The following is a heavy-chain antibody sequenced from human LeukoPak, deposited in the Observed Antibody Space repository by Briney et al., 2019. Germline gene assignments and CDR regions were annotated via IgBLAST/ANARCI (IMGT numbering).Heavy chain of an antibody. CDR2: ISGGGHST. V-gene: IGHV3-23*01. Sequence: QSGGSLRLACAASGFIFNYYAMNWVRQAPGKGLEWVSAISGGGHSTYYADSVKGRFTISRDNSKNTLYLQMNSLRAEDTAVYFCAKGLEPGAFDIWGQGTRVTVSS. CDR1: GFIFNYYA. J-gene: IGHJ3*02. CDR3: AKGLEPGAFDI. D-gene: IGHD1-1*01.